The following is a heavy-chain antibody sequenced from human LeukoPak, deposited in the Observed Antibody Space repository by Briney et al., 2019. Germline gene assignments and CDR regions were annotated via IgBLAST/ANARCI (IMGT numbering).Heavy chain of an antibody. Sequence: GAPLKISCKGSGYSITTYWIGWVRQMPGKGLEWMGIIYPGDSDTRYSPSFQGQVTMSADKSISTAYLQWSSLKASDTAMYYCGRSKYSTSWQYYFDYWGQGALVTVSS. D-gene: IGHD6-13*01. V-gene: IGHV5-51*01. J-gene: IGHJ4*02. CDR1: GYSITTYW. CDR3: GRSKYSTSWQYYFDY. CDR2: IYPGDSDT.